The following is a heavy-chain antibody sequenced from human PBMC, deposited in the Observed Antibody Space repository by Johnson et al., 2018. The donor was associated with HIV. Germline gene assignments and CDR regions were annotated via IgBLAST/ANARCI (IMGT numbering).Heavy chain of an antibody. Sequence: VQLVESGGGLVQPGGSLRLSCAASGFTVSSNYMSWVRQAPGKGLEWVSAIGTAGDTYYPGSVKGRFTISRENAKNSLYLQMNSLRADDMAVYYCARRRGEGWFLDLDAFDVWGQGTMVTLSS. CDR3: ARRRGEGWFLDLDAFDV. D-gene: IGHD6-19*01. CDR2: IGTAGDT. V-gene: IGHV3-13*01. CDR1: GFTVSSNY. J-gene: IGHJ3*01.